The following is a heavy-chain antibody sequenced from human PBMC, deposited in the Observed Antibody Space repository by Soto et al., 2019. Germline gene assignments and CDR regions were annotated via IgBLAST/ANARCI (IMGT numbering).Heavy chain of an antibody. D-gene: IGHD6-6*01. CDR2: ISSSGSTI. Sequence: GGSLILSCAASGFTFSSYEMNWVRQAPGKGLEWVSYISSSGSTIYYADSVKGRFTISRDNAKNSLYLQMNSLRAEDTAVYYCARELCSSSSCYGMDVWGQGTTVTVSS. CDR1: GFTFSSYE. V-gene: IGHV3-48*03. CDR3: ARELCSSSSCYGMDV. J-gene: IGHJ6*02.